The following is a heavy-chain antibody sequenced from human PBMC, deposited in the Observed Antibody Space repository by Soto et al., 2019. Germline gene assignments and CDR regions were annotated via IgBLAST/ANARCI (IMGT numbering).Heavy chain of an antibody. V-gene: IGHV4-59*01. J-gene: IGHJ4*02. CDR1: GGNISSYY. D-gene: IGHD4-17*01. CDR3: ARDSGYGDPFDY. CDR2: IFYSGNT. Sequence: SETLSLTCTVSGGNISSYYWSWIRQPPGKGLEWIGYIFYSGNTNYNPSLRSRVTISVDTSKNQFSLKLTSVTVADTAVYSCARDSGYGDPFDYWGQGTLVTVSS.